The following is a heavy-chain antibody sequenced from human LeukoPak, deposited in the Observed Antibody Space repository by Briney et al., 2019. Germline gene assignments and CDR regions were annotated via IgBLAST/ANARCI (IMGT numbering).Heavy chain of an antibody. CDR3: AKVGPYYYDSSGYYKGDDYYFDY. CDR1: GFTFSSYA. CDR2: TSSNGGST. Sequence: PGGSLRLSCAASGFTFSSYAVHWVRQAPGKGLEYVSATSSNGGSTYYANSVKGRFTISRDNSKNTLYLQMNSLRAEDTAVYYCAKVGPYYYDSSGYYKGDDYYFDYWGQGTLVTVSS. J-gene: IGHJ4*02. D-gene: IGHD3-22*01. V-gene: IGHV3-64*01.